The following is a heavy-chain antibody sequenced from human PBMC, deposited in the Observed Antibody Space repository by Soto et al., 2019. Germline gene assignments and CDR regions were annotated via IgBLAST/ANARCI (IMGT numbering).Heavy chain of an antibody. Sequence: GSLSLSCASFGFTFDDYAMHWVRQAPGKGLEWVSGISWNSGSIGYADSVKGRFTISRDNAKNSLYLQMNSLRAEDTALYYCAKDLRYYYDSSGYQGYYGMDIWGQGATVTVSS. CDR1: GFTFDDYA. D-gene: IGHD3-22*01. J-gene: IGHJ6*02. CDR3: AKDLRYYYDSSGYQGYYGMDI. V-gene: IGHV3-9*01. CDR2: ISWNSGSI.